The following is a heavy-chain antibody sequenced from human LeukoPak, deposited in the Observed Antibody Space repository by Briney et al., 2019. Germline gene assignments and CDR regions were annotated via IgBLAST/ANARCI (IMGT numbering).Heavy chain of an antibody. V-gene: IGHV1-18*01. J-gene: IGHJ3*02. Sequence: ASVKVSCKASGYTFINYGLTWVRQAPGQGFEWMGWISVYTGSTNYAQKLQGRVTMPTDPSTSTAYMDLRSPRSDDTAVYYCARTVGATGAFDIWGQGTMVIVSS. CDR2: ISVYTGST. CDR3: ARTVGATGAFDI. CDR1: GYTFINYG. D-gene: IGHD1-26*01.